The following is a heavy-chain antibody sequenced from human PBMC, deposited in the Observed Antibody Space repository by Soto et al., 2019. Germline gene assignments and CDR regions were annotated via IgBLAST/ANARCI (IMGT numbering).Heavy chain of an antibody. Sequence: GGSLRLSCTTSGFSLASFAMTWVRQAPGKGLEWVATISGSDGKTYYADSVKGRFSISRDTSRNTLYLQMNSLRADDTAIYYCAKWSYLDYWGQGTRVT. CDR2: ISGSDGKT. CDR3: AKWSYLDY. V-gene: IGHV3-23*01. CDR1: GFSLASFA. J-gene: IGHJ4*02. D-gene: IGHD3-3*01.